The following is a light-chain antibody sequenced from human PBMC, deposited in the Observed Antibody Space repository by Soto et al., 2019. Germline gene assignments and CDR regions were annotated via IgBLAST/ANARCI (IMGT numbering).Light chain of an antibody. V-gene: IGLV3-25*02. CDR3: VSAASSRLYV. CDR2: KDT. Sequence: SYELTQPPSVSVSPGQTARITCSGDELPKEYAYWYQQKPGQAPLLVIYKDTERPSGIPERFSASSSGTTVTLTISGVQAEDEGDYYCVSAASSRLYVFAPGTKV. J-gene: IGLJ1*01. CDR1: ELPKEY.